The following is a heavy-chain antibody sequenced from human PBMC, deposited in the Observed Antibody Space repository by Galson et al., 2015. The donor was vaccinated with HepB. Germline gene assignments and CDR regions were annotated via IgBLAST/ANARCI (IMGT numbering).Heavy chain of an antibody. CDR1: GFTFTTYA. CDR2: ISGSGGST. D-gene: IGHD1-7*01. CDR3: AKDAGNYDHYFDY. Sequence: SLRLSCAASGFTFTTYAMNWVRQAPGKGLEWVAAISGSGGSTYHANYVKGRFAISRDNSKNTLYLQMNSLRAEDTAIYYCAKDAGNYDHYFDYWGQGALVTVSS. J-gene: IGHJ4*02. V-gene: IGHV3-23*01.